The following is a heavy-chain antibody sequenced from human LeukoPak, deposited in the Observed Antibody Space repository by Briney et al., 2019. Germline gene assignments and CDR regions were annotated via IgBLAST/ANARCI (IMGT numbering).Heavy chain of an antibody. CDR2: ISAYNGNT. J-gene: IGHJ4*02. Sequence: GGSLRLSCAASGFTFTSYGISWVRQAPGQGLEWMGWISAYNGNTNYAQKLQGRVTMTTDTSTSTAYMELRSLRSDDTAVYYCARDGGGEPDYWGQGTLVTVSS. V-gene: IGHV1-18*01. D-gene: IGHD3-16*01. CDR1: GFTFTSYG. CDR3: ARDGGGEPDY.